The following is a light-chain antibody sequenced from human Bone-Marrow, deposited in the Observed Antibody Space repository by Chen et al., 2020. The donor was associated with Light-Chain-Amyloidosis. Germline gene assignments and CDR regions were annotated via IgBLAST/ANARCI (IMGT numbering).Light chain of an antibody. CDR2: GSS. Sequence: EIVFTQSPGTLSLSPGEGANLSCSASTTISSNYLTRYQQKFGQAPRLLIYGSSSRATGIPDRFTGSGSGTDFTLTINRLEPEDFAMYYCQQYGTSPLTFGGGTKVEI. CDR1: TTISSNY. V-gene: IGKV3-20*01. CDR3: QQYGTSPLT. J-gene: IGKJ4*01.